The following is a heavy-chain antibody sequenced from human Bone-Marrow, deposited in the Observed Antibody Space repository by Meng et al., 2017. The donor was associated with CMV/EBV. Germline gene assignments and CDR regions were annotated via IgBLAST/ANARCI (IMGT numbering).Heavy chain of an antibody. D-gene: IGHD3-3*01. CDR2: ISYDGSNK. CDR1: GLTFSSYA. CDR3: ARGPYDFWSGYFYYYGMDV. J-gene: IGHJ6*02. V-gene: IGHV3-30*04. Sequence: GESLKISCAASGLTFSSYAMHWVRQAPGKGLEWVAVISYDGSNKYYADSVKGRFTISRDNSKNTLYLQMNSLRAEDTAVYYCARGPYDFWSGYFYYYGMDVWGQGTTVTVSS.